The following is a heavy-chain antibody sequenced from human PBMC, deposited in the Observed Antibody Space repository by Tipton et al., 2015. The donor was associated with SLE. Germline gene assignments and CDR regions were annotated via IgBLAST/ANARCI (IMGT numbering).Heavy chain of an antibody. J-gene: IGHJ6*02. V-gene: IGHV1-2*02. D-gene: IGHD2-2*01. Sequence: QLVQSGAEVKKPGASVKVSCKASGYTFTGYYIHWVRQAPGQVLEWMGWINPNSGVTSFSQKFQGRVTMTRDTSINTAYMELSRLRSGDTAVYYCAGHSSTSCSVACYYSYGMDVWGQGTTVTVSS. CDR3: AGHSSTSCSVACYYSYGMDV. CDR2: INPNSGVT. CDR1: GYTFTGYY.